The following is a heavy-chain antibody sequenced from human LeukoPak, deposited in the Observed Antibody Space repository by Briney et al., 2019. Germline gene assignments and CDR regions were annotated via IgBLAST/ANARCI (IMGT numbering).Heavy chain of an antibody. D-gene: IGHD3-22*01. CDR2: ISAYNGNT. J-gene: IGHJ3*02. CDR1: GYTFTSYY. Sequence: ASVKVSCKASGYTFTSYYMHWVRQAPGQGLEWTGWISAYNGNTNYAQRLQGRVTMTTDTSTSTAYMELRSLRSDDTAVYYCARTYYYYDSSGYPERRAFDIWGQGTMVTVSS. V-gene: IGHV1-18*04. CDR3: ARTYYYYDSSGYPERRAFDI.